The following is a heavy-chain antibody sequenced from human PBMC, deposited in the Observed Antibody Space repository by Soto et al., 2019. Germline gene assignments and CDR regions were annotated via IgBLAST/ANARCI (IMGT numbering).Heavy chain of an antibody. CDR3: AKDGNPIPYLTGYYRLGWFDP. V-gene: IGHV3-23*01. CDR1: GFTFSSYA. CDR2: ISGSGGST. Sequence: GSLRLSCAASGFTFSSYAMSWVRQAPGKGLEWVSAISGSGGSTYYADSVKGRFAISRDNSKNTLYLQMNSLRAEDTAVYYCAKDGNPIPYLTGYYRLGWFDPWGQGTLVTVSS. J-gene: IGHJ5*02. D-gene: IGHD3-9*01.